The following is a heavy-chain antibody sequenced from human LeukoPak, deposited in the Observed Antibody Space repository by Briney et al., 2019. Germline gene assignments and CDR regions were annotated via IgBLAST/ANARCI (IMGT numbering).Heavy chain of an antibody. Sequence: SETLSLTCAVYGGSFSGYYWSWIRQPPGKGLEWIGEINHSGSTNYNPSLKSRVTISVDTSKNQFSLKLSSVTAADTAVYYCARKGRTWNDVWYYYYMDVWGKGTTVTVSS. CDR1: GGSFSGYY. D-gene: IGHD1-1*01. CDR2: INHSGST. V-gene: IGHV4-34*01. J-gene: IGHJ6*03. CDR3: ARKGRTWNDVWYYYYMDV.